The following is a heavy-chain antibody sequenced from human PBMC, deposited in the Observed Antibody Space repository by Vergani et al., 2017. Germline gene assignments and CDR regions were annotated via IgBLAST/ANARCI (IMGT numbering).Heavy chain of an antibody. Sequence: QVQLVQSGAEVKKPGASVKVSCKASGYTFTSYGISWVRQAPGQGLEWMGWISAYNGNTNYAQKLQGRVTMTTDTSTSTAYMELRSLRSDDTAVYYCARNDIVVVPAAMHYYYYGMDVWGQGTTVTVSS. CDR2: ISAYNGNT. V-gene: IGHV1-18*01. D-gene: IGHD2-2*01. CDR3: ARNDIVVVPAAMHYYYYGMDV. J-gene: IGHJ6*02. CDR1: GYTFTSYG.